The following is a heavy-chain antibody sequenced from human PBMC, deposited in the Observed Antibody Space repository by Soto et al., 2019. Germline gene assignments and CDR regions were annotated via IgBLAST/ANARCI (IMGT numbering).Heavy chain of an antibody. V-gene: IGHV3-23*01. Sequence: EVQLLESGGGLVQPGGSLRLSCAASGFTFSSYAMSWVRQAPGKGLEWVSAIGASGAGTYYADSVKGRFTISRDNSKNTLQLQMNSLRAEDTAVYYCALRKTGSYCDYWGQGTLVTVSS. J-gene: IGHJ4*02. CDR3: ALRKTGSYCDY. CDR2: IGASGAGT. CDR1: GFTFSSYA. D-gene: IGHD1-26*01.